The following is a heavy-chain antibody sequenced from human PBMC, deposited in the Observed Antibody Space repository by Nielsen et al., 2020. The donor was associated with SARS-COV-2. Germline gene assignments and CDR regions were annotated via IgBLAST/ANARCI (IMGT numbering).Heavy chain of an antibody. CDR3: ARDKGGEYYDFWSGYSNYYYYMDV. V-gene: IGHV1-69*16. Sequence: WVRQAPGQGLEWMGGIIPILGTASYAQKFQGRVTMTRDTSTSTVYMELSSLRSEDTAAYYCARDKGGEYYDFWSGYSNYYYYMDVWGKGTTVTVSS. CDR2: IIPILGTA. D-gene: IGHD3-3*01. J-gene: IGHJ6*03.